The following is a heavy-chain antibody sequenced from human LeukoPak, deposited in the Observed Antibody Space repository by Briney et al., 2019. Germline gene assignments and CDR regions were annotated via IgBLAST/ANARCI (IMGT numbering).Heavy chain of an antibody. Sequence: PSETLSLTCTVSGGSLTNYFWGWIRLTPGKGLEWIGSISYNEGSNYNRFLKNRVTISVDISENQFSLKLNSVTAADTAVYYCARDRTGYCSSTSCSYYFDYWGQGTLVTVSS. CDR3: ARDRTGYCSSTSCSYYFDY. D-gene: IGHD2-2*01. V-gene: IGHV4-59*01. CDR1: GGSLTNYF. J-gene: IGHJ4*02. CDR2: ISYNEGS.